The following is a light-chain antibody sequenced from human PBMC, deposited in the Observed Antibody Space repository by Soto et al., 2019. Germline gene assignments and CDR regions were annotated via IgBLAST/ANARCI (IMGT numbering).Light chain of an antibody. CDR3: QQHINRLS. Sequence: EIVLSQSPATLSLSPGERATLSCRASQSVSNYLAWYQQKPGQAPRLLIHDASTRATGIPARFSGSGSGTDFTLTITTPEPEDFAVYYCQQHINRLSFGGGTKVDIK. J-gene: IGKJ4*01. CDR1: QSVSNY. V-gene: IGKV3-11*01. CDR2: DAS.